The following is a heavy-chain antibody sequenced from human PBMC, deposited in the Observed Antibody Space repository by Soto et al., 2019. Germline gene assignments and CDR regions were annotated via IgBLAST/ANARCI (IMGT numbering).Heavy chain of an antibody. CDR1: GYTFTSYD. CDR3: ARRAYYDFWSGYYNPSSHYYYYYMDV. V-gene: IGHV1-8*01. J-gene: IGHJ6*03. D-gene: IGHD3-3*01. Sequence: ASVKVSCKASGYTFTSYDINWVRQATGQGLEWMGWMNPNSGNTGYAQKFQGRVTMTRNTSISTAYMELSSLRSEDTAVYYCARRAYYDFWSGYYNPSSHYYYYYMDVWGKGTTVTVSS. CDR2: MNPNSGNT.